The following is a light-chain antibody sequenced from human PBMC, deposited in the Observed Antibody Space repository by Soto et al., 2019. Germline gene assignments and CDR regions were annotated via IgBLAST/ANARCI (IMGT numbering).Light chain of an antibody. J-gene: IGLJ1*01. Sequence: QSVLTQPPSASGTPGQRVTISCSGSSSNIENTYVYWYQQLPGTAPKLLIHSNNQRPSGVPDRFSGSKSGTSDSLAISGLRSEDEADYYCAAWDDSLSGYVFGTGTKVTVL. CDR3: AAWDDSLSGYV. CDR1: SSNIENTY. CDR2: SNN. V-gene: IGLV1-47*02.